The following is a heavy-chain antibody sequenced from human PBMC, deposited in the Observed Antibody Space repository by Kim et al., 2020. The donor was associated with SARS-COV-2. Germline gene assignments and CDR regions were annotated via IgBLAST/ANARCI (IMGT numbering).Heavy chain of an antibody. CDR2: IYYSGST. V-gene: IGHV4-39*07. CDR1: GGSISSSIYY. CDR3: ARDLGWELLRGY. D-gene: IGHD1-26*01. J-gene: IGHJ4*02. Sequence: SETLSLTCTVSGGSISSSIYYWGWIRQPPGMGLEWIGSIYYSGSTYYNPSLKSRVTISVDTSKNKFSLKLSSVTAADTAVYYCARDLGWELLRGYWGQGTLVTVSS.